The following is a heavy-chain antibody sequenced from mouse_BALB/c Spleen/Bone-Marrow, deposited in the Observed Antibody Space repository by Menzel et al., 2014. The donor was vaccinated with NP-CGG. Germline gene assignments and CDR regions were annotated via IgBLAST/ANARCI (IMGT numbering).Heavy chain of an antibody. D-gene: IGHD1-1*01. V-gene: IGHV1-9*01. CDR3: GGGGVGGGYWYFDV. J-gene: IGHJ1*01. Sequence: VQLVESGAELMKPGASVKISCKATGYTFSSYWIEWVKQRPGHGLEWIGEILPGSGSTNYNEKFKGKATFTADTSSNTAYMQHLSLTSEDSAIYYGGGGGVGGGYWYFDVWGAGTTVTVSS. CDR2: ILPGSGST. CDR1: GYTFSSYW.